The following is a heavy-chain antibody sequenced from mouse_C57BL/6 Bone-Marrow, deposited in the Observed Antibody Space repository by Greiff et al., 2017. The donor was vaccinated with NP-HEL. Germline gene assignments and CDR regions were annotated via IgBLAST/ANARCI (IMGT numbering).Heavy chain of an antibody. CDR2: ISYDGSN. CDR3: ARDRGYFDY. D-gene: IGHD3-1*01. J-gene: IGHJ2*01. V-gene: IGHV3-6*01. Sequence: ESGPGHVKPSQSLSLTCSVTGYSITSGYYWNWIRQFPGNKLEWMGYISYDGSNNYNPSLKNRISITRDTSKNQFFLKLNSVTTEDTATYYCARDRGYFDYWGQGTTLTVSS. CDR1: GYSITSGYY.